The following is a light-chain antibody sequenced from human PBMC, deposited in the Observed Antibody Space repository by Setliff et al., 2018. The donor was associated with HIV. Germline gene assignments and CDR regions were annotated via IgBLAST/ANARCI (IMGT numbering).Light chain of an antibody. Sequence: ALTQPASVSGSPGQSITISCTGTSRDVGGYNYVSWYQQHPGKAPKLMIYEVSNRPSGVSNRFSGSKSGNTASLTISGLQAEDEADYYCSSYTSSSTSVFGTGTKVTVL. V-gene: IGLV2-14*01. J-gene: IGLJ1*01. CDR2: EVS. CDR1: SRDVGGYNY. CDR3: SSYTSSSTSV.